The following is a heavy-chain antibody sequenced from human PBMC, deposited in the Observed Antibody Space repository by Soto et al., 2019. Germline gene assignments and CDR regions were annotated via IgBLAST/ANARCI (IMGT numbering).Heavy chain of an antibody. CDR1: GFTFSSYG. V-gene: IGHV3-33*01. D-gene: IGHD3-22*01. Sequence: GGSLRLSCAASGFTFSSYGMHWVRQAPGKGLEWVAVIWYDGSNKYYADSVKGRFTISRDNSKNTLYLQMNSLRAEDTAVYYCARDMHYDSSGYYYYYYGMDVWGQGTTVTVSS. CDR3: ARDMHYDSSGYYYYYYGMDV. J-gene: IGHJ6*02. CDR2: IWYDGSNK.